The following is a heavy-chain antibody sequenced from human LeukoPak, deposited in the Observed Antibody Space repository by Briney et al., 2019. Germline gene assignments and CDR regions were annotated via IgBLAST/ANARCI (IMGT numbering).Heavy chain of an antibody. CDR3: AKIPVSYSSGWSNFDY. CDR1: GFTFSSYA. D-gene: IGHD6-19*01. Sequence: GGSLRLSCAASGFTFSSYAMSWVRQAPGKGLEWVSAISGSGGSTYYADSVKGRFTVSRGNSKNTLYLQMNSLRAEDTAVYYCAKIPVSYSSGWSNFDYWGQGTLVTVSS. V-gene: IGHV3-23*01. CDR2: ISGSGGST. J-gene: IGHJ4*02.